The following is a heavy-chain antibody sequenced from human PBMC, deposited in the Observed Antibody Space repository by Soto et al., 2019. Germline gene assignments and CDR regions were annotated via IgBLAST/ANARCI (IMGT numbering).Heavy chain of an antibody. J-gene: IGHJ6*02. CDR1: GFTFSSYS. CDR2: ISSSSSYI. D-gene: IGHD6-13*01. Sequence: ESGGGLVKPGGSLRLSCAASGFTFSSYSMNWVRQAPGKGLEWVSSISSSSSYIYYADSVKGRFTISRDNAKNSLYLQMNSLRAEDTSVYYCARDIRVAAASWDYYYYYGMDVWGQGTTVTVSS. CDR3: ARDIRVAAASWDYYYYYGMDV. V-gene: IGHV3-21*01.